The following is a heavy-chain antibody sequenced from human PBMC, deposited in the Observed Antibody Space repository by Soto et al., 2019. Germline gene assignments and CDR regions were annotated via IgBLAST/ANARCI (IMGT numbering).Heavy chain of an antibody. CDR1: GFTFSSYG. J-gene: IGHJ6*02. Sequence: PGGSLRLSCAASGFTFSSYGMHWVRQAPGKGLEWVAVIWYDGSNKYYADSVKGRFTIPRDNSKNTLYLQMNSLRAEDTAVYYCARGHIAAAGNMDVWGQGTTVTVSS. CDR2: IWYDGSNK. D-gene: IGHD6-13*01. CDR3: ARGHIAAAGNMDV. V-gene: IGHV3-33*01.